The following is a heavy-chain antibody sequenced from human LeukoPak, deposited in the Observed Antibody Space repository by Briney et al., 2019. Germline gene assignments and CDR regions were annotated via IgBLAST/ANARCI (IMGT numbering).Heavy chain of an antibody. J-gene: IGHJ4*02. V-gene: IGHV7-4-1*02. Sequence: NTNTGNPTYAQGFTGRFVFSLDTSVSTAYLQMNSLRAEDTAVYYCAKAGSRRDYGDYVFVYWGQGTLVTVSS. CDR2: NTNTGNP. D-gene: IGHD4-17*01. CDR3: AKAGSRRDYGDYVFVY.